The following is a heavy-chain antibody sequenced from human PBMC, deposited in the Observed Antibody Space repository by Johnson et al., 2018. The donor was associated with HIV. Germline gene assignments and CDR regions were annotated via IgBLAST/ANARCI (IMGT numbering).Heavy chain of an antibody. D-gene: IGHD5-18*01. V-gene: IGHV3-9*01. CDR1: GFTFEDYA. Sequence: EVQLVESGGTLVQPDRSLRLSCASSGFTFEDYAMHCVRQGPGKGLVWVSGISWNSDTLVYADSVKGRFNISRCNADNSLHLQMNSLRPEDTALYYCARLPSGYSRDDLDIWGQGTMVTVSS. J-gene: IGHJ3*02. CDR2: ISWNSDTL. CDR3: ARLPSGYSRDDLDI.